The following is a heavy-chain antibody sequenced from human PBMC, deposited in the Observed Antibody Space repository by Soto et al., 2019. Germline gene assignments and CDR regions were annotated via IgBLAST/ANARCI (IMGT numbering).Heavy chain of an antibody. J-gene: IGHJ6*03. CDR2: MNPNSGNT. D-gene: IGHD3-3*01. V-gene: IGHV1-8*01. Sequence: QVQLVQSGAEVKKPGASVKVSCKASGYTFTSYDINWVRQATGQGLEWMGWMNPNSGNTGYAQKFQGRVTMTRNTSISTAYMELSSLRSEDTAVYYCARGLRYDFWSRYSYYYYYMDVWGKGTTVTVSS. CDR3: ARGLRYDFWSRYSYYYYYMDV. CDR1: GYTFTSYD.